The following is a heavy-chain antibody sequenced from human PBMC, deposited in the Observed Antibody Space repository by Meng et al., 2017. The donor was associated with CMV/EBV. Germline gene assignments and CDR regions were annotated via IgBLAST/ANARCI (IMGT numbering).Heavy chain of an antibody. Sequence: GESLKISCAASGFTFDDYAMHWVRQAPGKGLEWVSSISSSSSYIYYADSVKGRFTISRDNAKNSLYLQMNSLRAEDTAVYYCARAPELGLYYFDYWGQGTLVTVSS. D-gene: IGHD1-14*01. V-gene: IGHV3-21*01. CDR3: ARAPELGLYYFDY. CDR1: GFTFDDYA. CDR2: ISSSSSYI. J-gene: IGHJ4*02.